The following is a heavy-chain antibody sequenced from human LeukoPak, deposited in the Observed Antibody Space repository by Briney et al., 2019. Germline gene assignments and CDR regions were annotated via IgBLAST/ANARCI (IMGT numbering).Heavy chain of an antibody. CDR2: IRLDGSEN. V-gene: IGHV3-7*01. D-gene: IGHD2-2*01. CDR1: GFTFSAYW. Sequence: GGSLRLSCVASGFTFSAYWMTWVRQAPGKGLDWVANIRLDGSENYYVDSVRGRFTISRDNAKNSLYLQMNSLRAEDTAVYYCARRARYCTSTSCDPIGAFDIWGQGTMVTVSS. CDR3: ARRARYCTSTSCDPIGAFDI. J-gene: IGHJ3*02.